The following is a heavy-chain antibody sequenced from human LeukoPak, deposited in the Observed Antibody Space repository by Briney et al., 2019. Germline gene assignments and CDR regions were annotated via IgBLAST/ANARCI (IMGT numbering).Heavy chain of an antibody. CDR1: GFTFSNVW. V-gene: IGHV3-15*01. CDR3: TSRLNY. Sequence: GGSLRLSCSASGFTFSNVWMTWVCQAPRKGLEWVGRIRPITDGGTTDYAAPVRGRFTISRDDSKNTLYLQMNSLKTEDTAVYYCTSRLNYWGQGTLVTVST. J-gene: IGHJ4*02. CDR2: IRPITDGGTT.